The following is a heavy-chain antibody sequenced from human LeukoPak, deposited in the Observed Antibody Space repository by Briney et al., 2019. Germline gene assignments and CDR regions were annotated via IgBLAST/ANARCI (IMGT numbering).Heavy chain of an antibody. CDR2: IIPIFGTA. J-gene: IGHJ4*02. CDR3: ARGGRGNFDY. Sequence: ASVKVSCKASGGTFSSYAISWVRQAPGQGLEWMGRIIPIFGTANYAQKFQGRVTITTDESTSTAYMELSSLRSEDTAVYYCARGGRGNFDYWGQGTLVTVSS. CDR1: GGTFSSYA. D-gene: IGHD3-16*01. V-gene: IGHV1-69*05.